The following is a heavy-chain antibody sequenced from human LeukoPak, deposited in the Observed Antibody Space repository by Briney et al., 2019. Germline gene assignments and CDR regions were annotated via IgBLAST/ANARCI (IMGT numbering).Heavy chain of an antibody. CDR1: GYTFTIYY. CDR3: ARSHSYYYDSSGYYSDY. Sequence: ASVKVSCKTSGYTFTIYYMHWVRQAPGQGLEWMGIINPSGGSTSYAQKFQGRVTMTRDTSTSTGYMELSSLRSEDTAVYYCARSHSYYYDSSGYYSDYWGQGTLVTVSS. CDR2: INPSGGST. D-gene: IGHD3-22*01. V-gene: IGHV1-46*01. J-gene: IGHJ4*02.